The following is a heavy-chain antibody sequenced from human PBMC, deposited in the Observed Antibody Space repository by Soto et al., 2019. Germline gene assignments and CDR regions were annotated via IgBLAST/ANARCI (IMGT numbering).Heavy chain of an antibody. CDR1: GGSLKSGGYY. D-gene: IGHD2-2*01. V-gene: IGHV4-31*02. CDR2: IYYTGRT. J-gene: IGHJ5*02. Sequence: QVQLQESGPGLVKPSQTLSLTCTVSGGSLKSGGYYWSWIRQHPGRGLEWIGYIYYTGRTTNTPPPESRVTSSVDTSKKQSSLKLSSVTGAHTAVYYCARDVTSNHNCFDPWGHGTLVTVSS. CDR3: ARDVTSNHNCFDP.